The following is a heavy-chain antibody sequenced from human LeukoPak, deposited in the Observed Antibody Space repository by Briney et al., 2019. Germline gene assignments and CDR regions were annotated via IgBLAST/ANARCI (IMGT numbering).Heavy chain of an antibody. CDR3: AKDVITGTTSFDY. V-gene: IGHV3-23*01. Sequence: GGSLRLSCIASGLTFSRHAMTWVRQAPGKGLEWVSGITGSGGSTYHAESVKGRFTISRDNSKNTLYLQMNSLRAEDTAVYYCAKDVITGTTSFDYWGQGTLVTVSS. CDR1: GLTFSRHA. CDR2: ITGSGGST. J-gene: IGHJ4*02. D-gene: IGHD1-20*01.